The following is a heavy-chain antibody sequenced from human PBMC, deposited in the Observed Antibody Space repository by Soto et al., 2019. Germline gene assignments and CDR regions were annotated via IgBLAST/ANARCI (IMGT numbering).Heavy chain of an antibody. Sequence: TSVKVSCKASGYTFTSYDINWVRQATGQGLERMGWMNPNSGNTGYAQKFQGRVTMTRNTSISTAYMELSSLRSEATAVYYCARDPYSSSSSSDYWGQVPRVAFSS. D-gene: IGHD6-6*01. V-gene: IGHV1-8*01. CDR3: ARDPYSSSSSSDY. CDR1: GYTFTSYD. CDR2: MNPNSGNT. J-gene: IGHJ4*02.